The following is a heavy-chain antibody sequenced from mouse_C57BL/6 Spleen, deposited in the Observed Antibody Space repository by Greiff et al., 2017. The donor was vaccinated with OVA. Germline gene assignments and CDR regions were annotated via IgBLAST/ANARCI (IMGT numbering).Heavy chain of an antibody. J-gene: IGHJ3*01. CDR2: ISDGGSYT. V-gene: IGHV5-4*01. CDR3: ARDAVYYDYPWFAY. Sequence: EVNVVESGGGLVKPGGSLKLSCAASGFTFSSYAMSWVRQTPEKRLEWVATISDGGSYTYYPDNVKGRFTISRDNAKNNLYLQMSHLKSEDTAMYYCARDAVYYDYPWFAYWGQGTLVTVSA. CDR1: GFTFSSYA. D-gene: IGHD2-4*01.